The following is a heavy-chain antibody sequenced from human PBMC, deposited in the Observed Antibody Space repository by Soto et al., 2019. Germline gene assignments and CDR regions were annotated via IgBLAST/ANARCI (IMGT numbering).Heavy chain of an antibody. CDR3: ATAGYCSSTSCYTFYYYYGMDV. Sequence: ASVKVSCKASGGTFSSYAISWVRQAPGQGLEWMGGIIPIFGTANYAQKFQGRVTITADESTSTAYMELSSLRSEDTAVYYCATAGYCSSTSCYTFYYYYGMDVWGQGTTVTV. V-gene: IGHV1-69*13. CDR2: IIPIFGTA. D-gene: IGHD2-2*02. CDR1: GGTFSSYA. J-gene: IGHJ6*02.